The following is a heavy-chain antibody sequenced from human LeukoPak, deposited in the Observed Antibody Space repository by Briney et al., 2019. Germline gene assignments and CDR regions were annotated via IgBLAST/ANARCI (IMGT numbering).Heavy chain of an antibody. Sequence: GESLKISCQGSGYGFNWFWIGLVRQMPGTGLGWMGIIYPSDSDTRYSPSFQGQVTISADKSISTAYLQWSSLKASDTAMYYCARTYLGFQGFDFWGQGTLVTVSS. V-gene: IGHV5-51*01. CDR1: GYGFNWFW. CDR3: ARTYLGFQGFDF. D-gene: IGHD2/OR15-2a*01. J-gene: IGHJ4*02. CDR2: IYPSDSDT.